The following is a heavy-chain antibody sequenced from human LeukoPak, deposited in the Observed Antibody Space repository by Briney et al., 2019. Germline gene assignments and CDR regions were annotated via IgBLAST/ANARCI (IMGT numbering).Heavy chain of an antibody. D-gene: IGHD3-16*02. J-gene: IGHJ5*02. Sequence: GASVKVSCKASGYTFTGYYMHWVRQAPGQGLEWMGWINPNSGGTNYAQKFQGRVTMTRDTSISTAYMELSRLRSDDTAVYYCARDRRYYDYVWGSYRPHDWFDPWGQGTLVTSPQ. V-gene: IGHV1-2*02. CDR3: ARDRRYYDYVWGSYRPHDWFDP. CDR2: INPNSGGT. CDR1: GYTFTGYY.